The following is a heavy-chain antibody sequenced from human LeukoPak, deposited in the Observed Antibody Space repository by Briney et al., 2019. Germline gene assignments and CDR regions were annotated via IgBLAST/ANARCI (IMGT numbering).Heavy chain of an antibody. CDR3: VRDGGVSGYDLLDY. CDR2: INQDGSEE. CDR1: GFTFSHYW. J-gene: IGHJ4*02. D-gene: IGHD5-12*01. V-gene: IGHV3-7*01. Sequence: PGRSLRLSCAASGFTFSHYWMTWVRQAPGKGLESVAQINQDGSEEYYMDSVKARFTISRDNAKNSVFLQMNSLRAEDTAVYYCVRDGGVSGYDLLDYWGQGTLVTVSS.